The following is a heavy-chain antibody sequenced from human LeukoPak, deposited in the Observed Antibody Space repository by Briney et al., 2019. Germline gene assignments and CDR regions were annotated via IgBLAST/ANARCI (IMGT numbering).Heavy chain of an antibody. Sequence: PGGSLRLSCAASGFTFSSYSMNWVRQAPGKGLEWVSSISSISSYIYYADSVKGRFTISRDNAKNSLYLQMDSLRAEDTAVYYCARDPSGSYYPRVSGALDIWGQGTVVTVSS. V-gene: IGHV3-21*01. J-gene: IGHJ3*02. CDR2: ISSISSYI. D-gene: IGHD1-26*01. CDR1: GFTFSSYS. CDR3: ARDPSGSYYPRVSGALDI.